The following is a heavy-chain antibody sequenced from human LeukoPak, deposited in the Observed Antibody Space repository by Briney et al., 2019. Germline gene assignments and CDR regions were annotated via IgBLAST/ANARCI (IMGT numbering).Heavy chain of an antibody. Sequence: SETLSLTCAVYGGSFSGYCWSWIRQPPGKGLEWIGEINHSGSTNYNPSLKSRVTISIDRSKNQFSLKLSSVTAADTAVYYCARQGHRLTLVDYYGMDVWGQGTTVTVSS. CDR2: INHSGST. D-gene: IGHD1-26*01. CDR1: GGSFSGYC. J-gene: IGHJ6*02. CDR3: ARQGHRLTLVDYYGMDV. V-gene: IGHV4-34*01.